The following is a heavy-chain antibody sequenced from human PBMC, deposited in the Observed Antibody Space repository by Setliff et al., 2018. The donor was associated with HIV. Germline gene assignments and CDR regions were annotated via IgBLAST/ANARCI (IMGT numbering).Heavy chain of an antibody. CDR2: MYASGNT. J-gene: IGHJ5*02. CDR3: SRGTYYKGLDP. D-gene: IGHD3-10*01. Sequence: SETLSLTCAVSGGSISSAYWSWVRQPPGKGLEWIGYMYASGNTKNNASLKSRLTISIDTSQNHFSLKLTSVTAADTALYFCSRGTYYKGLDPWGQGTLVTVSS. V-gene: IGHV4-59*12. CDR1: GGSISSAY.